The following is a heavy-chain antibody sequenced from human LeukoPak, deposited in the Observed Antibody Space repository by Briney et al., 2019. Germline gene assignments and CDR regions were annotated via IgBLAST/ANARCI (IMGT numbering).Heavy chain of an antibody. Sequence: GGSLRLSCAASGFTFSSNWMHWVRQAPGKGLVWVSRINRDGSSTIYADSVKGRFTISRDNAKNSLYLQMNSLRAEDTAVYYCARDRRCSSTSCYYFDYWGQGTLVTVSS. D-gene: IGHD2-2*01. CDR1: GFTFSSNW. J-gene: IGHJ4*02. V-gene: IGHV3-74*01. CDR2: INRDGSST. CDR3: ARDRRCSSTSCYYFDY.